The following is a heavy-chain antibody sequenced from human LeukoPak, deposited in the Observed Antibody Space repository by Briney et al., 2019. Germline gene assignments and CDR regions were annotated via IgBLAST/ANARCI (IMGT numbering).Heavy chain of an antibody. Sequence: PSETLSLTCTVPGGSISSYYWSWIRQPPGKGLEWIGYIYSSGSTNYNPSLKSRVTISVDTSKEQFSLKLSSVTAADTALYYCARTYSTSSNFDYWGQGTLVTVSS. J-gene: IGHJ4*02. CDR2: IYSSGST. V-gene: IGHV4-4*09. D-gene: IGHD2-2*01. CDR1: GGSISSYY. CDR3: ARTYSTSSNFDY.